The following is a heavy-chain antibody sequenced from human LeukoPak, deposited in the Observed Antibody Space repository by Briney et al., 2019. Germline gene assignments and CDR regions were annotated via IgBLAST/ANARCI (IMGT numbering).Heavy chain of an antibody. V-gene: IGHV3-21*01. CDR3: AREPNVDTAMVTGY. CDR2: ISSSSYI. CDR1: GFTFSSYS. Sequence: GGSLRLSCAASGFTFSSYSMNWVRQAPGKGLEWVSSISSSSYIYYADSVKGRFTISRDNAKNSLYLQMNSLRAEDTAVYYCAREPNVDTAMVTGYWGQGTLVTVSS. D-gene: IGHD5-18*01. J-gene: IGHJ4*02.